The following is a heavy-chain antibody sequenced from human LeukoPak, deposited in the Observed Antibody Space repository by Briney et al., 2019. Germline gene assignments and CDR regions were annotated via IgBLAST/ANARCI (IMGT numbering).Heavy chain of an antibody. V-gene: IGHV3-30-3*01. J-gene: IGHJ4*02. Sequence: GRPLRLSCAASGFTFSSYAMHWVRQAPGKGLEWVAVISYDGSNKYYADSVKGRFTISRDNSKNTLYLQMNSLRAEDTAVYYCATSKGGVVIGSLDYWGQGTLVTVSS. D-gene: IGHD3-3*01. CDR2: ISYDGSNK. CDR3: ATSKGGVVIGSLDY. CDR1: GFTFSSYA.